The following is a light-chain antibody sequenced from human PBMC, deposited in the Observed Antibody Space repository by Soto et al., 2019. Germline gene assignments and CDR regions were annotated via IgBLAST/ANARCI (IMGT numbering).Light chain of an antibody. Sequence: EIVLTQSPATLSLSPGARATLSCRARQSVSSYLAWYQQKPGQAPRLLIYDASNRATGIPARFSGSGSGTDFTLTISSLEPEDFAVYYCQQRSNWPGFTFGPGTKVDSK. CDR2: DAS. J-gene: IGKJ3*01. CDR3: QQRSNWPGFT. V-gene: IGKV3-11*01. CDR1: QSVSSY.